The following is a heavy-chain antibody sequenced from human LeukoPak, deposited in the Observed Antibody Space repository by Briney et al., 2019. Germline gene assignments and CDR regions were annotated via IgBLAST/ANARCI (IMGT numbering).Heavy chain of an antibody. CDR2: INHSGST. V-gene: IGHV4-34*01. CDR1: GGSFSGYY. D-gene: IGHD6-13*01. CDR3: ARAIWVSGSWYGDAFDT. J-gene: IGHJ3*02. Sequence: SETLSLTCAVYGGSFSGYYWSWIRQPPGKGLEWIGEINHSGSTNYNPSLKSRVTISVDTSKNQFSLKLSSVTAADTAVYYCARAIWVSGSWYGDAFDTWGQGTMVTASS.